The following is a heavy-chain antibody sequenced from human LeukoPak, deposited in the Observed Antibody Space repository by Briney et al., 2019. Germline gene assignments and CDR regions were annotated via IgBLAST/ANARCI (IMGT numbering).Heavy chain of an antibody. Sequence: GASVKVSCKASGYTFTGYYMHWVRQAPGQGLEWMGWINPNSGGTNYAQKFQGRVTMTRDTSISTAYMELSRLRSDDTAVYYCARLYCSSTSCYGEYYYGMDVWGQGTTVTVSS. V-gene: IGHV1-2*02. CDR3: ARLYCSSTSCYGEYYYGMDV. D-gene: IGHD2-2*01. J-gene: IGHJ6*02. CDR2: INPNSGGT. CDR1: GYTFTGYY.